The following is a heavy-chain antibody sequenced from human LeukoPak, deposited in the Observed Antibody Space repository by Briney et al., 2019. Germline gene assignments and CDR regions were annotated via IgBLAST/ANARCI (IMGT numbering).Heavy chain of an antibody. CDR2: ISWNSGSI. CDR1: GFTFDDYA. D-gene: IGHD6-13*01. V-gene: IGHV3-9*01. Sequence: GRSLRLSCAASGFTFDDYAMHWVRQAPGKGLEWVSGISWNSGSIGYADSVKGRFTISRDNAKNSLYLQMNSLRAEDTALYYCAKGIAAAGHYYYGIDVWGQGTTVTVSS. J-gene: IGHJ6*02. CDR3: AKGIAAAGHYYYGIDV.